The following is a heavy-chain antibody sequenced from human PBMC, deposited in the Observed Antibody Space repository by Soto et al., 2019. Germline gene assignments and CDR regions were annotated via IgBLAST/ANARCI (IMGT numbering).Heavy chain of an antibody. V-gene: IGHV3-9*01. D-gene: IGHD3-10*01. CDR1: GFRFEDYA. J-gene: IGHJ6*02. Sequence: EVQLVESGGGLVQPGRSLRLSCAASGFRFEDYAMHWVRQAPGKGLEWVSGIAWNSDIIGYVDSVKGRFTISRDNGKISLYLQMNSLRPEDTGLYYCAKDHYGSAISGMDVWGQGTTVTVSS. CDR2: IAWNSDII. CDR3: AKDHYGSAISGMDV.